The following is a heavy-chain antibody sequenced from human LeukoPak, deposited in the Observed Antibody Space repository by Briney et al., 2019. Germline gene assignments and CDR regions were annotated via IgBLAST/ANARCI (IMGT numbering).Heavy chain of an antibody. J-gene: IGHJ6*02. CDR1: GFTFSSYA. CDR3: ARVTDGDYYYYYGMDV. CDR2: ISSSGSTI. Sequence: GGSLRLSCAASGFTFSSYAMSWVRQAPGKGLEWVSYISSSGSTIYYADSVKGRFTISRDNAKNSLYLQMNSLRAEDTAVYYCARVTDGDYYYYYGMDVWGQGTTVTVSS. D-gene: IGHD4-17*01. V-gene: IGHV3-48*04.